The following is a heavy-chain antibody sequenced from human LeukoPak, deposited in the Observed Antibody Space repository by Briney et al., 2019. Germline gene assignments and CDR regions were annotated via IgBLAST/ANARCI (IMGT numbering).Heavy chain of an antibody. J-gene: IGHJ4*02. CDR1: GYTLTELS. CDR2: FDPEDGET. Sequence: ASVKVSCKVSGYTLTELSMHWVRQAPGKGLEWMGAFDPEDGETIYAQKFQGRVTMTEDTSTDTAYMELSSLRSEDTAVYYCARDLSGWYVLDYWGQGTLVTVSS. D-gene: IGHD6-19*01. V-gene: IGHV1-24*01. CDR3: ARDLSGWYVLDY.